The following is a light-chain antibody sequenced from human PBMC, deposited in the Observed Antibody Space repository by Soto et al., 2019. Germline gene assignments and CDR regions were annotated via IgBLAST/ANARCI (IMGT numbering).Light chain of an antibody. J-gene: IGLJ2*01. CDR1: SSNIGSNY. CDR3: AASDDSLSGVV. CDR2: RNN. V-gene: IGLV1-47*01. Sequence: QLVLTQPPSASGTPGQRVTISCSGSSSNIGSNYVYWYQQLPGTVPQLLIYRNNERPSGVPDRFSGSKSGTSASLAISGLRSEDEADYYCAASDDSLSGVVFGGGTKLTVL.